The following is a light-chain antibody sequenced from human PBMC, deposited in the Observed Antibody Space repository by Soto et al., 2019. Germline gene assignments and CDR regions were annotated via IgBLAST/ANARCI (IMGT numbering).Light chain of an antibody. CDR3: QQYGTSPVN. CDR2: AAA. CDR1: QGVRYNY. V-gene: IGKV3-20*01. J-gene: IGKJ4*01. Sequence: EILWTQSPGTLSLSPSETATLSCRASQGVRYNYLAWYQQRPGQPPRLLIYAAASRASGIPDRFSGSVSGTDFTLTIRSLEPEDFAVYFCQQYGTSPVNCGGGNKGDIK.